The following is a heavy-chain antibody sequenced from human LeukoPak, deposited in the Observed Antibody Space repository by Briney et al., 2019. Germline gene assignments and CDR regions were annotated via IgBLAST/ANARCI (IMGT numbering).Heavy chain of an antibody. D-gene: IGHD3-9*01. J-gene: IGHJ6*03. CDR3: ARSILTGYYRYYYYYYMDV. Sequence: GASVKVSCKASGYTFTSYDINWVRQATGQGLEWMGWMNPNSGNTGYAQKFQGRVTITRNTSIGTAYMELSSLRSEDTAVYYCARSILTGYYRYYYYYYMDVWGKGTTVTVSS. CDR2: MNPNSGNT. V-gene: IGHV1-8*03. CDR1: GYTFTSYD.